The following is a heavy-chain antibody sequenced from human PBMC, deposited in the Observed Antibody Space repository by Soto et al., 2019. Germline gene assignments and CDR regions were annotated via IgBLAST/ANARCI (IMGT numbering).Heavy chain of an antibody. CDR2: IYHTGSG. V-gene: IGHV4-4*02. Sequence: QVQLQESGPGLVKPSGTLSLTCEVSGGSIRSSSWWNWVRQPPGKGLEWIGQIYHTGSGNHNPSLKSRVTNVIEQAKNQFFPGVTVVARRVTAVYYCARDPGYCSGGSCPLFDYWGQGTLVTVSS. CDR3: ARDPGYCSGGSCPLFDY. CDR1: GGSIRSSSW. J-gene: IGHJ4*02. D-gene: IGHD2-15*01.